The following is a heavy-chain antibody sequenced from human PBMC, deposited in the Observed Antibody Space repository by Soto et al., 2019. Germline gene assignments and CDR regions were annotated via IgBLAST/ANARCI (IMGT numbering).Heavy chain of an antibody. Sequence: NPSETLSLTCTVSGGSISSGDYYWSWIRQPPGKGLEWIGYIYYSGSTYYNPSLKSRVTISVDTSKNQFSLKLSSVTAADTAVYYCARDSRIGGYGMDVWGQGTTVTVSS. V-gene: IGHV4-30-4*01. CDR3: ARDSRIGGYGMDV. CDR1: GGSISSGDYY. D-gene: IGHD3-10*01. CDR2: IYYSGST. J-gene: IGHJ6*02.